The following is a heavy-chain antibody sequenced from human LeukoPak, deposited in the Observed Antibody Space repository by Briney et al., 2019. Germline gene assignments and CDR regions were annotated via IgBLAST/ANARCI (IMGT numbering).Heavy chain of an antibody. CDR1: VYTFTGYY. V-gene: IGHV1-2*02. J-gene: IGHJ4*02. Sequence: ASVTVSFTASVYTFTGYYMHWVRQAPGQGREWMGWINHNSGGTNYAQKFQGRVTMTRDTSISTAYMELSRLRSDDTAVYYCATGGVVSNSFDSWGQGTLVTVSS. D-gene: IGHD3-16*01. CDR2: INHNSGGT. CDR3: ATGGVVSNSFDS.